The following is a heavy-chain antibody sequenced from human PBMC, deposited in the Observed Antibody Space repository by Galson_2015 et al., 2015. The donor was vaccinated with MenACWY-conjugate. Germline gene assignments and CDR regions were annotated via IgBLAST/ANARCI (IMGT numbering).Heavy chain of an antibody. CDR3: AAGTADDNY. Sequence: SVRLSCAASGFTFSNYWMNWIRQAPGSGLEWVDNINTEGSRGTYVDSVKGRFTMSRDNAENSVYLEMNSLRPEDTAVFYCAAGTADDNYWAQGTLVTVSS. CDR2: INTEGSRG. J-gene: IGHJ4*02. D-gene: IGHD2-21*02. V-gene: IGHV3-7*01. CDR1: GFTFSNYW.